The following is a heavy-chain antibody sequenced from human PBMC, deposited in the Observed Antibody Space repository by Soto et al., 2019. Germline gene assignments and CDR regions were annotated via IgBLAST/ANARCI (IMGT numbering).Heavy chain of an antibody. D-gene: IGHD1-7*01. CDR2: IWYDGSNK. J-gene: IGHJ6*02. CDR1: GFTFSSYG. V-gene: IGHV3-33*01. CDR3: AIFGITGTTGDYGMDV. Sequence: QVQLVESGGGVVQPGRSLRLSCAASGFTFSSYGMHWVRQAPGKGLEWVAVIWYDGSNKYYADSVKGRFTISRDNSKNTLYLQMNSLRAEDTAVYYCAIFGITGTTGDYGMDVWGQGTTVTVSS.